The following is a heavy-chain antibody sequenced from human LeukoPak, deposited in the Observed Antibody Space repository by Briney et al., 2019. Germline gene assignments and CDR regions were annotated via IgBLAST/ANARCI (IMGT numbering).Heavy chain of an antibody. V-gene: IGHV1-69*13. Sequence: SVKVSCKASVGTFSSYTFIWVRQAPGRGREWMGAIVPIFTTTNFAQKFQGRVTITADESTRTAYMELNSLRAEDTAVYYCARGFYSGSWDDAFDIWGQGTMVTVSS. CDR2: IVPIFTTT. CDR3: ARGFYSGSWDDAFDI. J-gene: IGHJ3*02. CDR1: VGTFSSYT. D-gene: IGHD1-26*01.